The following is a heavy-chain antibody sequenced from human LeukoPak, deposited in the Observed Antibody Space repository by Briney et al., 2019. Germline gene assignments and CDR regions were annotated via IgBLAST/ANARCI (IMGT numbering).Heavy chain of an antibody. CDR1: GGSFSGYY. J-gene: IGHJ4*02. CDR2: INHSGST. D-gene: IGHD4-17*01. Sequence: SETLSLTCAVYGGSFSGYYWSWIRQPPGKGLEWIGEINHSGSTNYNPSLKSRVTISVDTSKNQFSLKLSSVTAADTAVYYCARFTPSTVTSHLDYWGQGTLVTVSS. CDR3: ARFTPSTVTSHLDY. V-gene: IGHV4-34*01.